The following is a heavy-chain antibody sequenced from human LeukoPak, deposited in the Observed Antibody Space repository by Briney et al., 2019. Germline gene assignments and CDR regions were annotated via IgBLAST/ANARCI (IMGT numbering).Heavy chain of an antibody. Sequence: PSETLSLTCTVSGGSISSSSYYWGWIRQPPGKGLEWIGSIYYSGSTYYNPSLKSRVTISVDTSKNQFSLKLSSVTAADTAVYYCARGAVSSSWHHFDYWGQGTLVTVSS. J-gene: IGHJ4*02. CDR3: ARGAVSSSWHHFDY. D-gene: IGHD6-13*01. CDR2: IYYSGST. V-gene: IGHV4-39*07. CDR1: GGSISSSSYY.